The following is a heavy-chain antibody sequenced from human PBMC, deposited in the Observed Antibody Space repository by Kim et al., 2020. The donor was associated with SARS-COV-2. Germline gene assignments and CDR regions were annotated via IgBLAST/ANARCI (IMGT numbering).Heavy chain of an antibody. CDR3: ARDRPLVGWTQSYSYFQS. CDR2: FIPNYDTA. J-gene: IGHJ4*02. V-gene: IGHV1-69*13. Sequence: SVKVSCKASGGSFSSSALSWVRQAPGQGLEWMGGFIPNYDTANYAQKFQGRLTITADESTSTAYMELSSLRSEDTAVYFCARDRPLVGWTQSYSYFQSWGQGTLVTVSS. CDR1: GGSFSSSA. D-gene: IGHD1-26*01.